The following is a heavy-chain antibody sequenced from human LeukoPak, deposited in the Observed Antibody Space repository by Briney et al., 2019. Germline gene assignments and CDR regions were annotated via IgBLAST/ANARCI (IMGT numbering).Heavy chain of an antibody. D-gene: IGHD6-6*01. CDR1: GGSVSSGSYY. V-gene: IGHV4-61*01. CDR2: IYYSGHT. CDR3: AREYSSSSYTDF. J-gene: IGHJ4*02. Sequence: SETLSLTCTVSGGSVSSGSYYWSWIWQPPGKGLEWIGYIYYSGHTNYNPSLKSRVTISVDTSKNQFSLKLSSVTAADTAMYYCAREYSSSSYTDFWGQGTLVTVSS.